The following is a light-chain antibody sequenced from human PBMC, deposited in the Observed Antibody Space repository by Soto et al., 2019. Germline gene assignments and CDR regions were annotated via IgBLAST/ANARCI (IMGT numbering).Light chain of an antibody. CDR1: SSDVGGYNY. CDR2: DVS. Sequence: QSALTQPASVSGSPGQSITISCTGTSSDVGGYNYVSWYQQHPGKAPKLMIYDVSNRPSGVSNRFSGSKSGNTASLTISGLQAEDEADYYCSSYTSSSTLAVTFGTGTKVTVL. J-gene: IGLJ1*01. V-gene: IGLV2-14*01. CDR3: SSYTSSSTLAVT.